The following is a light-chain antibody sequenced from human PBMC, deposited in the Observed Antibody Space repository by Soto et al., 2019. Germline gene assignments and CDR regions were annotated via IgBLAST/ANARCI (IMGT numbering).Light chain of an antibody. J-gene: IGLJ2*01. CDR3: SSYTSSSTLDLV. V-gene: IGLV2-14*01. Sequence: QSALTQPASVSGSPGQSITISCTGTSSDVGGYNYVSWYQQHPGKAPKLIIYEVSNRPSGVSNRFSGSKSGNTASLTISGLQAEDEADYYCSSYTSSSTLDLVFGGGTKLIVL. CDR1: SSDVGGYNY. CDR2: EVS.